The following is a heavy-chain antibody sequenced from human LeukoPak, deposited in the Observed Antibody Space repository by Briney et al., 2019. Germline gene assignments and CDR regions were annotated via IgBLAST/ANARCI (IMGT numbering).Heavy chain of an antibody. CDR3: ARDRAGPVVGGRWAFDI. D-gene: IGHD4-23*01. J-gene: IGHJ3*02. Sequence: GASVKVSCKASGGTFSSYAISWVRQAPGQGLEWMGGIIPIFGTANYAQKFQGRVTITTDESTSTVYMELSSLRSEDTAVYYCARDRAGPVVGGRWAFDIWGQGTMVTVSS. V-gene: IGHV1-69*05. CDR2: IIPIFGTA. CDR1: GGTFSSYA.